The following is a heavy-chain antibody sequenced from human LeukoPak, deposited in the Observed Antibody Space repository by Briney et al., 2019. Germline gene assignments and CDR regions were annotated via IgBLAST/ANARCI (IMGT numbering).Heavy chain of an antibody. V-gene: IGHV1-24*01. CDR3: ATDPGYSYGLDY. J-gene: IGHJ4*02. D-gene: IGHD5-18*01. CDR1: GYTLTELS. CDR2: FDPEDGET. Sequence: ASVKASCKVSGYTLTELSMHWVRQAPGKGLEWMGGFDPEDGETIYAQKFQGRVTMTEDTSTDTAYMELSSLRSEDTAVYYCATDPGYSYGLDYWGQGTLVTVSS.